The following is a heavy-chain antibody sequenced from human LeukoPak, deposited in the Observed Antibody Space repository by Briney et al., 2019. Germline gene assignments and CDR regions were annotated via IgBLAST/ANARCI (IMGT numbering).Heavy chain of an antibody. Sequence: GGSLRLSCAASGFTFSNAWMSWVRQAPWKGLEWVSVIYSGGSTYYADSVKGRFTISRDNSKNTLYLQMNSLRAEDTAVYYCARDSGSYEEDYWGQGTLVTVSS. D-gene: IGHD1-26*01. V-gene: IGHV3-66*01. CDR2: IYSGGST. CDR1: GFTFSNAW. CDR3: ARDSGSYEEDY. J-gene: IGHJ4*02.